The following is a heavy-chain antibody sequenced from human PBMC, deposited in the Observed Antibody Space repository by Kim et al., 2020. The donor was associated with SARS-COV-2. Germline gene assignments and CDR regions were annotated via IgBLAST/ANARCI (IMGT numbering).Heavy chain of an antibody. D-gene: IGHD3-3*01. CDR3: AKELALEWLLFYGMDV. Sequence: DSVKGRFTISRDKTKNTVYLQVNSLKAEDTAVYYCAKELALEWLLFYGMDVWGQGTTVTVS. J-gene: IGHJ6*02. V-gene: IGHV3-30*02.